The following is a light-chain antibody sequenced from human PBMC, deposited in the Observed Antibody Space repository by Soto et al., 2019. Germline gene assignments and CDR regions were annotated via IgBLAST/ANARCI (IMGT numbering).Light chain of an antibody. Sequence: QPVLTQPPSVSGAPGQRVTISCTGNSSNIGAGHDVHWYQQLPGTAPKLLIYGNSNRPSGVPDRFSGSKSGTSASLAITGLQAEDEAGYYCQSYDSSLSGSVFGGGTKVTVL. CDR3: QSYDSSLSGSV. CDR2: GNS. J-gene: IGLJ3*02. CDR1: SSNIGAGHD. V-gene: IGLV1-40*01.